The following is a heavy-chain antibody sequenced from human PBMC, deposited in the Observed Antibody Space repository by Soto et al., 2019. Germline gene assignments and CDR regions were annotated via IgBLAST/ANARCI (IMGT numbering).Heavy chain of an antibody. J-gene: IGHJ6*02. CDR2: IIDSGGST. V-gene: IGHV3-23*01. CDR3: AKGRSYYYYYGVEV. CDR1: GFTFSSCA. Sequence: PGGSLRLSCAASGFTFSSCAMGWVRQAPGKGLEWVSDIIDSGGSTYYADSVKGRFTISRDNSKSTLYLQMNSLRAEDTALYYCAKGRSYYYYYGVEVGGQGTTVNVSS.